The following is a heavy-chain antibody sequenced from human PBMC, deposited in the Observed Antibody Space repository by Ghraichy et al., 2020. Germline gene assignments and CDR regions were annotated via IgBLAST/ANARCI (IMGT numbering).Heavy chain of an antibody. CDR2: ISGSGGST. CDR3: ATHSYGSGLNWFDT. Sequence: GGSLRLSCAASGFTFSSYAMSWVRQAPGKGLEWVSAISGSGGSTYYADSVKGRFTISRDNSKNTLYLQRNSLRAEDTAVYYCATHSYGSGLNWFDTWGQGTLVTVSS. CDR1: GFTFSSYA. V-gene: IGHV3-23*01. J-gene: IGHJ5*02. D-gene: IGHD3-10*01.